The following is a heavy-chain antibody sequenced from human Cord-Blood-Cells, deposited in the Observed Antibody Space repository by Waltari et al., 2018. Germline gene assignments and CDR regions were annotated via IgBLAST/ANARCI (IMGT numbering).Heavy chain of an antibody. CDR3: ATRLITGTDY. J-gene: IGHJ4*02. Sequence: QLQLQESGPGLVKPSETPSLTCTVSGGSISSSSYYWGWIRQPPGKGLEWIGSIYYSGSTYYNPSLKSRVTISVDTSKNQFSMKLSSVTAADTAVYYCATRLITGTDYWGQGTLVTVSS. D-gene: IGHD1-20*01. CDR2: IYYSGST. V-gene: IGHV4-39*05. CDR1: GGSISSSSYY.